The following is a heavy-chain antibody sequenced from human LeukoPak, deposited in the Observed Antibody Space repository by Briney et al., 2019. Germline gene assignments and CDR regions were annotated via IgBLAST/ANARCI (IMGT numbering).Heavy chain of an antibody. CDR3: AITTVVTPY. CDR2: ISYDGSNK. D-gene: IGHD4-23*01. Sequence: PGGSLRLSCAASGFTFSSYAMSWVRQAPGKGLEWVAVISYDGSNKYYADSVKGRFTISRDNSKNTLYLQMNSLRAEDTAVYYCAITTVVTPYWGQGTLVTVSS. J-gene: IGHJ4*02. CDR1: GFTFSSYA. V-gene: IGHV3-30-3*01.